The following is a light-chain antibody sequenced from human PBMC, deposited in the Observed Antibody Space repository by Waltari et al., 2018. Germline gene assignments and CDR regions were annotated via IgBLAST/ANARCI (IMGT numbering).Light chain of an antibody. CDR2: DTS. CDR1: QSVSRK. CDR3: QQYSNWPPWT. Sequence: EIMMTQSPATLSVSPGESATLSCRVSQSVSRKLAWYQQTPGQAPRLLIYDTSSRATDIPARFSGSGSGTEFTLTISSLQSEDFAVYYCQQYSNWPPWTFSQGTKVEIK. V-gene: IGKV3-15*01. J-gene: IGKJ1*01.